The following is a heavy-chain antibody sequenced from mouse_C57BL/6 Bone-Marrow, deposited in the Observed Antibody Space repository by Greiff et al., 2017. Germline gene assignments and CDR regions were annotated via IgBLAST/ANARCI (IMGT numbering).Heavy chain of an antibody. J-gene: IGHJ4*01. D-gene: IGHD2-3*01. Sequence: QVQLQQPGAELVKPGASVKLSCKASGYTFTSYWMQWVKQRPGQGLEWIGEIDPSDSYTNSNQKFKGKATLTVDTSSSTASMQLSSLTSEDSAFYYCARDRAFYPYYAMDFWGQGTSVTVSS. CDR2: IDPSDSYT. CDR1: GYTFTSYW. CDR3: ARDRAFYPYYAMDF. V-gene: IGHV1-50*01.